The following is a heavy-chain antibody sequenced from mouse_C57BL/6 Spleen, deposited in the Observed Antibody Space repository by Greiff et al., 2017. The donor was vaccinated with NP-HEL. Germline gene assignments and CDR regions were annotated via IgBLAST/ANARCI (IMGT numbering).Heavy chain of an antibody. CDR1: GYAFSSSW. Sequence: VQVVESGPELVKPGASVKISCKASGYAFSSSWMNWVKQRPGTGLAWIGRIYPGDGDTNYNGKFKGKATLTADKSSSTAYIQLSSLTSEDSAVYFCARSDYYGSSGFAYWGQGTLVTVSA. V-gene: IGHV1-82*01. CDR3: ARSDYYGSSGFAY. D-gene: IGHD1-1*01. J-gene: IGHJ3*01. CDR2: IYPGDGDT.